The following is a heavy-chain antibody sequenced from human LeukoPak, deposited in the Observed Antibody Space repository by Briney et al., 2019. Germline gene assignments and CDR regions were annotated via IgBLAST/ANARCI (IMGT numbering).Heavy chain of an antibody. V-gene: IGHV3-11*04. CDR2: ISSGSTI. J-gene: IGHJ4*02. CDR1: GFTFSDYY. Sequence: GGSLRLSCAASGFTFSDYYMSWIRQAPGKGLEWVSYISSGSTIYYAGSVKGRFTISRDNTKNSLYLQMNSLRAEDTAVYYCARDTKVGSDYWGQGTLVTVSS. CDR3: ARDTKVGSDY. D-gene: IGHD2-2*03.